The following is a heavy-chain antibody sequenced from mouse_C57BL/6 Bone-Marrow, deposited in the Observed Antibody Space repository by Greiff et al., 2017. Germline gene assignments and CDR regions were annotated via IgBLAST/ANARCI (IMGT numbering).Heavy chain of an antibody. CDR2: IDPSDSYT. D-gene: IGHD3-3*01. CDR3: ARRTALDY. J-gene: IGHJ2*01. V-gene: IGHV1-50*01. Sequence: QVQLQQPGAELVKPGASVKLSCKASGYTFTSYWMQWVKQRPGPGLEWIGEIDPSDSYTNYNQKFKGKATLTVDPSSSTAYMQLSSLTSDDSAVYYCARRTALDYWGQGTTLTVSS. CDR1: GYTFTSYW.